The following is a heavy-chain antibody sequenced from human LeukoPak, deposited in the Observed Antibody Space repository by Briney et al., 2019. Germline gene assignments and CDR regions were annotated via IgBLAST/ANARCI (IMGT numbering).Heavy chain of an antibody. Sequence: PSETLSLTCTVSGGSISSYYWSWIRQPPGKGLEWIGYIYYSGSTNYNPSLKSRVTISVDTSKNQFSLKLSSVTAAHTAVYYSGSTNYNPSLKSRVTISVDTSKNQFSLKLSSVTAADTAVYYCARGGYYYGSGSYYIRFDYWGQGTLVTVSS. CDR2: IYYSGST. J-gene: IGHJ4*02. D-gene: IGHD3-22*01. V-gene: IGHV4-59*01. CDR1: GGSISSYY. CDR3: GSTNYNPSLKSRVTISVDTSKNQFSLKLSSVTAADTAVYYCARGGYYYGSGSYYIRFDY.